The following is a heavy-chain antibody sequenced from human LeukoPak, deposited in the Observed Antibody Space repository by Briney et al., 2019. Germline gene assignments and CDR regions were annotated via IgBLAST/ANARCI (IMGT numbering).Heavy chain of an antibody. J-gene: IGHJ4*02. CDR3: ERDQYDSSGLQS. CDR1: GFTVSSNY. Sequence: GGSLRLSCAASGFTVSSNYMSWVRQAPGKGLEWVSVIYSGGSTYYPDSVKGRFTISRENSKNTLYLQMNSLRAGDTAVYYCERDQYDSSGLQSWGQGTLVTVSS. CDR2: IYSGGST. V-gene: IGHV3-53*01. D-gene: IGHD3-22*01.